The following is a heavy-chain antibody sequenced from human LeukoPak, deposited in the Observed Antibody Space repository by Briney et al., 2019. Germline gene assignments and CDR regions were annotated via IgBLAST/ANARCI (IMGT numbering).Heavy chain of an antibody. CDR3: ARGIPMVRGVIRAFDI. J-gene: IGHJ3*02. V-gene: IGHV4-59*01. CDR2: IYYSGST. D-gene: IGHD3-10*01. Sequence: SETLSLTCTVSGGSISSYYWSWIRQPPGKGLEWIGYIYYSGSTNYNPSLKSRVTISVDTSKNQFSLKLSSVTAADTAVYYCARGIPMVRGVIRAFDIWGQGTMVTVSS. CDR1: GGSISSYY.